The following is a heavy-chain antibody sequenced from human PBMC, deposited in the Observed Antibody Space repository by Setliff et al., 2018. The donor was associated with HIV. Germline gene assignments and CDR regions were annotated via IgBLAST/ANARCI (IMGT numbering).Heavy chain of an antibody. D-gene: IGHD3-3*01. CDR3: ARPSFGIGGGANFDS. V-gene: IGHV4-39*02. Sequence: SETLSLTCSVPGASTSDNIYYWGWIRHSPGKGLEWIASAHYSGAIFYNPSLKSRVTMSVDTSGSRFSLKLTSVTAADTAVYYCARPSFGIGGGANFDSWGRGTLGTAPQ. J-gene: IGHJ4*02. CDR2: AHYSGAI. CDR1: GASTSDNIYY.